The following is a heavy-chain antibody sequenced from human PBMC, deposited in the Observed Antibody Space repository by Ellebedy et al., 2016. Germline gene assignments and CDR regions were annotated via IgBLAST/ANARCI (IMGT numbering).Heavy chain of an antibody. CDR1: GFTFSSYA. J-gene: IGHJ3*02. CDR3: AKDTTLGDAFDI. Sequence: GESLKISXAASGFTFSSYAMSWVRQAPGKGLEWVSAISGSGGSTYYADSVKGRFTISRDNSKNTQYLQMNSLRAEDTAVYYCAKDTTLGDAFDIWGQGTMVTVSS. D-gene: IGHD7-27*01. CDR2: ISGSGGST. V-gene: IGHV3-23*01.